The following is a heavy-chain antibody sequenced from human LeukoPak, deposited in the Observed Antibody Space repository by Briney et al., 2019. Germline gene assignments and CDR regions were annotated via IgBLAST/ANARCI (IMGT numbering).Heavy chain of an antibody. CDR3: ARDCPAYYYDSSGFDY. CDR1: GYTFTSYY. Sequence: ASEKASCKASGYTFTSYYMHWVRQAPGQGLEWMGIINPSGGSTSYAQKFQGRVTMTRDTSTSTVYMELSSLRSEDTAVYYCARDCPAYYYDSSGFDYWGQGTLVTVSS. J-gene: IGHJ4*02. CDR2: INPSGGST. D-gene: IGHD3-22*01. V-gene: IGHV1-46*01.